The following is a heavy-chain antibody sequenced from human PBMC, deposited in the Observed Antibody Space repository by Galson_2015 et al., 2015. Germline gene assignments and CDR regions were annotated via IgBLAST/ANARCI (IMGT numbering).Heavy chain of an antibody. CDR3: TTDGLLWVGELFGPDY. D-gene: IGHD3-10*01. CDR2: IKSGGTT. J-gene: IGHJ4*02. CDR1: GFTFSDAL. Sequence: SLRLSCAASGFTFSDALMSWVRQPPGKGLEWVGHIKSGGTTDYAAPVKGRFIISRDDSKNTMYLQMNRLKIEDTAVYYCTTDGLLWVGELFGPDYWGQGARVAVSS. V-gene: IGHV3-15*01.